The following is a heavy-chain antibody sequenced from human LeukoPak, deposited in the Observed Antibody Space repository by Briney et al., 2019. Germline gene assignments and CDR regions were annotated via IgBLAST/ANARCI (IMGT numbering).Heavy chain of an antibody. V-gene: IGHV3-7*01. J-gene: IGHJ4*02. CDR2: IKQDGSEK. CDR1: GFTFSSYW. Sequence: GGSLRLSCAASGFTFSSYWMSWVRQAPGKGLEWVANIKQDGSEKYYVDSVKGRFTISRDNAKNSLYLQMNSLRAEDTAVYYCARSAYGGMTYFDYWGQGTLVTVSS. D-gene: IGHD4-23*01. CDR3: ARSAYGGMTYFDY.